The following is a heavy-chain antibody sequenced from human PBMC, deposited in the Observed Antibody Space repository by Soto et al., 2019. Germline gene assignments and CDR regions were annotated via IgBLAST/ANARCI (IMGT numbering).Heavy chain of an antibody. V-gene: IGHV4-31*03. CDR2: IYYNWST. J-gene: IGHJ6*02. D-gene: IGHD3-10*01. CDR1: GASISIGGYF. CDR3: ATDEYFGSEIDFYYYAMDV. Sequence: SETLSLTCTVSGASISIGGYFWGWIRQHPGKGLEWIGHIYYNWSTYYNPSLKSRLTISVDTSKNEFSLRLTSVTAADTAVYFCATDEYFGSEIDFYYYAMDVWGQGTTVTVSS.